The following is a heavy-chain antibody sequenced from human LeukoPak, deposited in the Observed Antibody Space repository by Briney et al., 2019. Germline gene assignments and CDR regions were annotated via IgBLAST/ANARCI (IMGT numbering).Heavy chain of an antibody. CDR2: INPNSGGT. D-gene: IGHD6-13*01. CDR3: ASIAAADRSADY. Sequence: RASVKVSCKASGYTFTSYYMHWVRQAPGQGLEWMGWINPNSGGTNYAQKFQGRVTMTRDTSISTAYMELSRLRSDDTAVYYCASIAAADRSADYWGQGTLVTVSS. V-gene: IGHV1-2*02. J-gene: IGHJ4*02. CDR1: GYTFTSYY.